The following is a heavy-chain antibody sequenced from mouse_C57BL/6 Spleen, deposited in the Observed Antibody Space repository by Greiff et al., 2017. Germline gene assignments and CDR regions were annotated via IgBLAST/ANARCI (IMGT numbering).Heavy chain of an antibody. J-gene: IGHJ3*01. D-gene: IGHD4-1*01. Sequence: EVKVVESGGGLVKPGGSLTLSCAASGFTFSSYAMSWVRQTPETRLAWVATISDGGSYTYYPDNVTGRFTISRDNAKNNLYLQMSHLKSEDTAMYYWASDWAWFAYWGQGTLVTVSA. CDR2: ISDGGSYT. CDR3: ASDWAWFAY. V-gene: IGHV5-4*03. CDR1: GFTFSSYA.